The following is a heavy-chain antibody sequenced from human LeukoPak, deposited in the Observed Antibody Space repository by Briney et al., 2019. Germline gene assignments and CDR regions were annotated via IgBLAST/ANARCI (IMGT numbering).Heavy chain of an antibody. CDR2: INPDDKSA. CDR3: ARQGLPLHYDILTGYYEGVDY. Sequence: GGSLRLSCAASGFTFSKYWLHWLRQAPGKGLVWVSRINPDDKSASYADSVKGRFTIARDDARKTLYLQMNSLRAEDTAVYYCARQGLPLHYDILTGYYEGVDYWGQGTLVTVSS. CDR1: GFTFSKYW. V-gene: IGHV3-74*01. J-gene: IGHJ4*02. D-gene: IGHD3-9*01.